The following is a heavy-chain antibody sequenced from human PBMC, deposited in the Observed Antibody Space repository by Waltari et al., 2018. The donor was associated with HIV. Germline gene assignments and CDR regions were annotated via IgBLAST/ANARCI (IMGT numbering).Heavy chain of an antibody. D-gene: IGHD5-18*01. V-gene: IGHV3-53*02. J-gene: IGHJ4*02. CDR1: GFTVSSNY. Sequence: EVQLVETGGGLIQPGGSLRLPCAASGFTVSSNYMSWVRQAPGKGLEWVSVIYSGGSTYYADSVKGRFTISRDNSKNTLYLQMNSLRAEDTAVYYCATPLGDTAMVPLYWGQGTLVTVSS. CDR2: IYSGGST. CDR3: ATPLGDTAMVPLY.